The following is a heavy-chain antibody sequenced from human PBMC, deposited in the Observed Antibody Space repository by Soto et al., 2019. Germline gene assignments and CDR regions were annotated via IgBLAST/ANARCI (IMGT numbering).Heavy chain of an antibody. CDR3: ARGSTATTGVYYYYGMDV. CDR1: GGSFSGYY. D-gene: IGHD4-17*01. Sequence: SETLSLTCAVYGGSFSGYYWSWIRQPPGKGLEWIGEINHSGSTNYNPSLKSRVTISVDTSKNQFSLKLSSVTAADTAVYYCARGSTATTGVYYYYGMDVWGQGTTVTVSS. CDR2: INHSGST. J-gene: IGHJ6*02. V-gene: IGHV4-34*01.